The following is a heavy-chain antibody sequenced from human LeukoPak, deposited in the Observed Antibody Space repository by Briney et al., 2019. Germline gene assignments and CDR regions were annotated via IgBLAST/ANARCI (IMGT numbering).Heavy chain of an antibody. Sequence: GGSLRLSCAASGFTFSSYGMHWVRQAPGKGLEWVAVISYDGSNKYYADSVKGRFTISRDNSKNTLYLQMNSLRAEDTAVYYCAKDKNGVAAPYFDLWGRGTLVTVSS. D-gene: IGHD6-13*01. CDR1: GFTFSSYG. J-gene: IGHJ2*01. CDR2: ISYDGSNK. CDR3: AKDKNGVAAPYFDL. V-gene: IGHV3-30*18.